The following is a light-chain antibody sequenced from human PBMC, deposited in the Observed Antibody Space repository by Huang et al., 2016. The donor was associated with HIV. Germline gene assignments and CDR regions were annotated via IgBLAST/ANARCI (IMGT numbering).Light chain of an antibody. V-gene: IGKV1-6*01. CDR1: QGIRHD. CDR3: LQGYNSPLT. J-gene: IGKJ4*01. Sequence: AIQMTQSPSSLSASEGDRVTITCRASQGIRHDLGWYQQKPGKAPKLLIYLASSLQSGVPSRFSCSGSGTDFTLTISSLQPEDFATYYCLQGYNSPLTFGGGTKVEIK. CDR2: LAS.